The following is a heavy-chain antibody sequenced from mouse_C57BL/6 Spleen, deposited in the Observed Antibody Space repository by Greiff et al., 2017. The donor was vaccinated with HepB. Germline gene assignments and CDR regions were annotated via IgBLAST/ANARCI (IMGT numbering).Heavy chain of an antibody. J-gene: IGHJ3*01. V-gene: IGHV7-1*01. Sequence: EVQLVESGGGLVQSGRSLRLSCATSGFTFSDFYMEWVRQAPGKGLEWIAASRNKANDYTTEYSASVKGRFIVSRDTSQSILYLQMNALRAEDTAIYYGARDAWGDCPFAYWGQVTLVTVSA. CDR1: GFTFSDFY. CDR2: SRNKANDYTT. CDR3: ARDAWGDCPFAY.